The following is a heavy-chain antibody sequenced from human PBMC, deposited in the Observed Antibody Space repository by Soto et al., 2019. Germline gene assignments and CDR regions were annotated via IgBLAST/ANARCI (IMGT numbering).Heavy chain of an antibody. CDR1: GGTFSSYT. CDR2: IIPILGIA. V-gene: IGHV1-69*08. J-gene: IGHJ6*03. Sequence: QVQLVQSGAEVKKPGSSVKVSCKASGGTFSSYTISWVRQAPGQGLEWMGRIIPILGIANYAQKFQGRVTITAEKSTNTAYMELSSLRSEDTAVYYCARDVVAATPLVTYYYYMDVWGKGTTVTVSS. D-gene: IGHD2-15*01. CDR3: ARDVVAATPLVTYYYYMDV.